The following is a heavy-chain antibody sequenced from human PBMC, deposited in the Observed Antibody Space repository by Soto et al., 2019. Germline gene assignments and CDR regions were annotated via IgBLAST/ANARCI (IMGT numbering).Heavy chain of an antibody. CDR3: ARMYSSGSGWFPP. CDR1: GYSITAGGYY. J-gene: IGHJ5*02. CDR2: FYSSGSI. Sequence: SETLSLTCFVSGYSITAGGYYWSWIRHHPGKGVEWIGSFYSSGSIIYNPSLRSRVSISGDTSSNQFSMSLTSVTAADTARYYCARMYSSGSGWFPPWGQGTLVTVSS. V-gene: IGHV4-31*03. D-gene: IGHD6-19*01.